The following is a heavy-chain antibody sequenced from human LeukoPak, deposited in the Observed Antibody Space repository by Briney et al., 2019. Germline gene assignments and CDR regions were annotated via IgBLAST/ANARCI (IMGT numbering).Heavy chain of an antibody. J-gene: IGHJ4*02. Sequence: GGSLRLSCAASGFTFSSYAMTWLRQAPGKGLEWVSSISGSGVSTYYADFVKGRVTISRDNSKNTVYLQMNSLRADDTAVYYCAKSNSYFDYWGQGTLVTVSS. CDR2: ISGSGVST. D-gene: IGHD1-1*01. CDR1: GFTFSSYA. CDR3: AKSNSYFDY. V-gene: IGHV3-23*01.